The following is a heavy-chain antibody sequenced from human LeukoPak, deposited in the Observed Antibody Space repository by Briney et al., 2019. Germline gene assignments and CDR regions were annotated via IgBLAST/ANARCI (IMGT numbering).Heavy chain of an antibody. CDR2: ISSSSSYI. J-gene: IGHJ5*02. CDR1: GFTFSSYS. V-gene: IGHV3-21*01. D-gene: IGHD3-10*01. CDR3: ARDLMVRGRFGFDP. Sequence: GSLRLSCAASGFTFSSYSMNWVRQAPGKGLEWVSSISSSSSYIYYADSVEGRFTISRDNAKNSLYLQMNSLRAEDTAVYYCARDLMVRGRFGFDPWGQGTLVTVSS.